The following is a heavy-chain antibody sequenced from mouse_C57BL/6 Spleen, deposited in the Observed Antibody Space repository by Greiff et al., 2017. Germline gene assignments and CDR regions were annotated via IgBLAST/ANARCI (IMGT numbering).Heavy chain of an antibody. CDR1: GYTFTDYY. D-gene: IGHD2-4*01. CDR2: INPYNGGT. J-gene: IGHJ2*01. Sequence: VQLQQSGPVLVKPGASVKMSCKASGYTFTDYYMNWVKQSHGKSLEWIGVINPYNGGTSYNQKLKGQATLTVDKSSSTAYMELNSLTSEDSAVYYCARATDYDYDEGYWGQGTTLTVSS. CDR3: ARATDYDYDEGY. V-gene: IGHV1-19*01.